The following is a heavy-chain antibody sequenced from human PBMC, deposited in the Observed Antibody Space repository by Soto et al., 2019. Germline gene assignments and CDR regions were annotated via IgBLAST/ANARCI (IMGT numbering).Heavy chain of an antibody. Sequence: QVQLVQSGAEVKKPGSSVKVSCKASGGTFSSYTISWVRQAPGQGLEWMGRIIPILGIANYAQKFQGRVTITAYKSTSTAYMELSSLRAEDPAVYYCARARPRIAVAGTKAWFDPWGQGTLVTVSS. CDR3: ARARPRIAVAGTKAWFDP. CDR1: GGTFSSYT. CDR2: IIPILGIA. D-gene: IGHD6-19*01. V-gene: IGHV1-69*02. J-gene: IGHJ5*02.